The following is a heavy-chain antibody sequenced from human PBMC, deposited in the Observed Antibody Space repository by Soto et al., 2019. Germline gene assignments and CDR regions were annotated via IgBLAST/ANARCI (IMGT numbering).Heavy chain of an antibody. CDR2: ISYDGSNK. CDR3: AKDLDIAAAGTFDY. Sequence: GGSLRLSCAASGVTLSSYGMHGGRQAPGKGLEWVAVISYDGSNKYYADSVKGRFTISRDNSKNTLYLQMNSLRAEDTAVYYCAKDLDIAAAGTFDYWGQGTLVTVSS. D-gene: IGHD6-13*01. J-gene: IGHJ4*02. CDR1: GVTLSSYG. V-gene: IGHV3-30*18.